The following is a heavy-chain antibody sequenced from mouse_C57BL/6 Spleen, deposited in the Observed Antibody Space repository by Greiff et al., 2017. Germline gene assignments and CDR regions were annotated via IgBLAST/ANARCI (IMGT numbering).Heavy chain of an antibody. D-gene: IGHD2-1*01. CDR2: IDPSDSET. J-gene: IGHJ2*01. V-gene: IGHV1-52*01. CDR3: ARDNGNYGGDY. CDR1: GYTFTSYW. Sequence: VQLQQPGAELVRPGSSVKLSCKASGYTFTSYWMHWVKQRPIQGLEWIGNIDPSDSETHYNQKFKDKATLTVDKSSSTAYMQLSSLTSEDSAVYYCARDNGNYGGDYWGQGTTLTVSS.